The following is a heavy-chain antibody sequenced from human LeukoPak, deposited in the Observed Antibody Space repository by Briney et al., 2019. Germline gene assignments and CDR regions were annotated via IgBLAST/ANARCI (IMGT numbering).Heavy chain of an antibody. V-gene: IGHV5-51*01. CDR1: GYSFSTFW. CDR2: IYPGNSDT. CDR3: ARHKSDTPKTYYFDF. D-gene: IGHD5-18*01. J-gene: IGHJ4*02. Sequence: GESLKISCKGSGYSFSTFWIGWVRQMPGKGLEWMGIIYPGNSDTRYSPSFQGQVTFSADESVNTAYLQWSSLKASDTAIYYCARHKSDTPKTYYFDFWGQGTLVTVSS.